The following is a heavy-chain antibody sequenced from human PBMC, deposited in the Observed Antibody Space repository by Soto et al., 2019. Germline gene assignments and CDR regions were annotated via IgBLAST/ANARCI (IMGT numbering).Heavy chain of an antibody. D-gene: IGHD3-3*01. CDR1: GGSISSSSYY. J-gene: IGHJ4*02. V-gene: IGHV4-39*01. CDR2: IYYSGST. CDR3: DRIALRSLECFPHETTFDY. Sequence: SETLSLTCTVSGGSISSSSYYWGWIRQPPGKGLEWIGSIYYSGSTYYNPSLKSRVTISVDTSKNQFSLKLSSVTAADTAVYYCDRIALRSLECFPHETTFDYWGQGTLVTVSS.